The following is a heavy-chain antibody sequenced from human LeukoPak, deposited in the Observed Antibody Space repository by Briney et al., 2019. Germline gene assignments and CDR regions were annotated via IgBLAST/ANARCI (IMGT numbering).Heavy chain of an antibody. D-gene: IGHD6-13*01. CDR2: INPNSGGT. CDR1: GYTFTGYF. J-gene: IGHJ4*02. V-gene: IGHV1-2*02. Sequence: ASVKVSCKASGYTFTGYFMHWVRQAPGQGLGWMGWINPNSGGTNYAQKFQGRVTMTRDTSISTAYMELSRLKSDDTAVYYCARDIRRNNSSHIDYWGQGALVTVSS. CDR3: ARDIRRNNSSHIDY.